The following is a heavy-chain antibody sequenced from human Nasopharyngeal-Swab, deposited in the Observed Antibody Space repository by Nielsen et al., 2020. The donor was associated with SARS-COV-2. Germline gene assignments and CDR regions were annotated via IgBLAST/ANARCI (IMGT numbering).Heavy chain of an antibody. CDR3: ARDATGDEYFDY. CDR2: INPHSRGT. D-gene: IGHD7-27*01. Sequence: ASVKVSCKASGYTFTSYGISWVRQAPGQGLEWMGWINPHSRGTKYAQKFQGRVTMTWDTSTSTAYMELSRLRSDDTAVYYCARDATGDEYFDYWGQGTLVTVSS. V-gene: IGHV1-2*02. J-gene: IGHJ4*02. CDR1: GYTFTSYG.